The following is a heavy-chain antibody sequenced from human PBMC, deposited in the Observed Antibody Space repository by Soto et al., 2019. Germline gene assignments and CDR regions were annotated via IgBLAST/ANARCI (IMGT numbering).Heavy chain of an antibody. Sequence: GESLKISCKGSGYSFTRYWISWVRQMPGKGLEWMGRIDPSGSYTNYGPSFQGHVTMSVDKSTSTAYLQWSSLKASDTAMYYCARMDGLVRGITKNWFDPWGQGTLVTVS. D-gene: IGHD3-10*01. V-gene: IGHV5-10-1*01. CDR2: IDPSGSYT. J-gene: IGHJ5*02. CDR1: GYSFTRYW. CDR3: ARMDGLVRGITKNWFDP.